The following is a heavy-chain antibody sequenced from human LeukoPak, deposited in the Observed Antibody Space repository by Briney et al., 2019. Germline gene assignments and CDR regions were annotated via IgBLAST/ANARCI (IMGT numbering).Heavy chain of an antibody. CDR1: GGSFSGYY. V-gene: IGHV4-34*01. D-gene: IGHD2-15*01. J-gene: IGHJ6*03. CDR2: INHSGST. CDR3: ARAVVVAATRYYYMDV. Sequence: SSETLSLTCAVYGGSFSGYYWSWIRQPPGKGLEWIGEINHSGSTNYNPSLKSRVTISVDTSKSQFSLKLSSVTAADTAVYYCARAVVVAATRYYYMDVWGKGTTVTVSS.